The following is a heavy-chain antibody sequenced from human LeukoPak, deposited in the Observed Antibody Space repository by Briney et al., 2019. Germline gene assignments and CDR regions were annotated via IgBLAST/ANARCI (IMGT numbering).Heavy chain of an antibody. CDR1: GFTFSSYG. CDR2: ISYDGSNK. CDR3: AYIPLLRAVAGKDRFDY. D-gene: IGHD6-19*01. V-gene: IGHV3-30*03. J-gene: IGHJ4*02. Sequence: GRSLRLSCAASGFTFSSYGMHWVRQAPGKGLEWVAVISYDGSNKYYADSVKGRFTISRDNSKNTLYLQMNSLRAEDTAVYYCAYIPLLRAVAGKDRFDYWGQGTLVTVSS.